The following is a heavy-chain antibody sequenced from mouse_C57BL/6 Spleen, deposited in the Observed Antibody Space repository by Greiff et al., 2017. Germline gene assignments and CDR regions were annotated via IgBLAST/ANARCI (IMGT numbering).Heavy chain of an antibody. CDR2: ISSGSSTI. CDR3: ARPAGTGWYFDV. Sequence: EVKLMESGGGLVKPGGSLKLSCAASGFTFSDYGMHWVRQAPEKGLEWVAYISSGSSTIYYADTVKGRFTISRDNAKNTLFLQMTSLRSEDTAMYYCARPAGTGWYFDVWGTGTTVTVSS. J-gene: IGHJ1*03. D-gene: IGHD4-1*01. CDR1: GFTFSDYG. V-gene: IGHV5-17*01.